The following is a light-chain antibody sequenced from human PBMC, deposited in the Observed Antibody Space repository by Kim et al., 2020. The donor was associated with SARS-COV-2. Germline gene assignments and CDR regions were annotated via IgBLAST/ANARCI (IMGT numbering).Light chain of an antibody. J-gene: IGLJ2*01. V-gene: IGLV3-19*01. CDR1: SVRSHY. CDR3: GSWDISDNHLV. Sequence: LGQTVTITCQSASVRSHYAAWYRQRPGQAPILVIYRKNNRPSGIPDRFSVSSSTTSTSLTITGALAEDEADYYCGSWDISDNHLVFGGGTQLTVL. CDR2: RKN.